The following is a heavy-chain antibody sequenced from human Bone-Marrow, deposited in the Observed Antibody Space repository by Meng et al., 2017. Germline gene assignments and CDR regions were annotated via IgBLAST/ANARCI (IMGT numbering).Heavy chain of an antibody. Sequence: ASVKVSCKASGYTFTSYYMHWVRQAPGQGLEWMGIIDPSGGSTSYAQKFQGRVTMTRDTSTSTVYMELSSLRSEDTAVYYCARSSSELALFDYWGQGTLVTVSS. V-gene: IGHV1-46*01. J-gene: IGHJ4*02. CDR3: ARSSSELALFDY. D-gene: IGHD6-6*01. CDR1: GYTFTSYY. CDR2: IDPSGGST.